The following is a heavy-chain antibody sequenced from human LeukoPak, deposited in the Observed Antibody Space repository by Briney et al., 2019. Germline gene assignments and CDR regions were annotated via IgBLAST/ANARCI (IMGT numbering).Heavy chain of an antibody. D-gene: IGHD3-10*01. CDR3: ARDRFGGQSTRPVY. V-gene: IGHV3-7*01. Sequence: GGSLRLSCAASGFTFSSYWMSWVRQAPGKGLEWVANIKQDGSEKYYVDSVKGRFTISRDNAKNSLYLQMNSLRAEDTAVYYCARDRFGGQSTRPVYWGQGTLVTVSS. J-gene: IGHJ4*02. CDR2: IKQDGSEK. CDR1: GFTFSSYW.